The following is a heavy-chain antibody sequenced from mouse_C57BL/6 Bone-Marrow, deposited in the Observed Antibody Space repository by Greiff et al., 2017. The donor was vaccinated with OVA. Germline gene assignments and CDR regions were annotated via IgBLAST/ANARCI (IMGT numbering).Heavy chain of an antibody. Sequence: VQGVESGPGLVAPSQSLSITCTVSGFSLTSYGVHWVRQPPGKGLEWLVVIWSDGSTTYNSALKSRLSISKDNSKSQVFLKMNSLQTDDTAMYYCARQEGYDGYPSFAYWGQGTLVTVSA. CDR2: IWSDGST. V-gene: IGHV2-6-1*01. J-gene: IGHJ3*01. D-gene: IGHD2-3*01. CDR3: ARQEGYDGYPSFAY. CDR1: GFSLTSYG.